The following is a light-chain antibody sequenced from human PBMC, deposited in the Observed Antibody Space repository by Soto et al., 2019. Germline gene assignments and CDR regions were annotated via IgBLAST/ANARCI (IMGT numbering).Light chain of an antibody. J-gene: IGKJ2*01. Sequence: EIMMTQSPATLSVSPGERATLSCRASPTVARNLAWYQQKPGQAPRLLIHGASTRATGVSARFSGSGSGTEFTLTISSLQSEDFAVYYCQQYHNWPPQYTFGQGTKLQIK. CDR3: QQYHNWPPQYT. CDR2: GAS. CDR1: PTVARN. V-gene: IGKV3-15*01.